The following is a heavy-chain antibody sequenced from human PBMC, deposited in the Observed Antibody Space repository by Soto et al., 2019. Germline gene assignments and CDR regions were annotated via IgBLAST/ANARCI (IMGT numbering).Heavy chain of an antibody. CDR3: TIDDGYDISGYIVDY. J-gene: IGHJ4*02. CDR1: GFTFGDYA. D-gene: IGHD3-22*01. CDR2: IRSKASDGTT. V-gene: IGHV3-49*03. Sequence: PGGSLRLSCTASGFTFGDYAMSWFRQAPGKGLEWVSFIRSKASDGTTEYAASVKGRFTISRDDSKSIAYLQMNSLKTEDTAVYYCTIDDGYDISGYIVDYWGQGTLVTVSS.